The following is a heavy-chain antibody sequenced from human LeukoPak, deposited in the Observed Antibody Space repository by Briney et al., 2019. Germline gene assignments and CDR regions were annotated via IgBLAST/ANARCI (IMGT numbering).Heavy chain of an antibody. CDR1: GYTFTGYY. Sequence: RASVKVSCKASGYTFTGYYMHWVRQAPGQGLEWMGWINPNSGGTNYAQKFQGRVTMTRDTSISTAYMELSRLRSDDTAVYYCARDPQPTYYYGSSGYPVLYFDYWGQGTLVTVSS. D-gene: IGHD3-22*01. CDR2: INPNSGGT. CDR3: ARDPQPTYYYGSSGYPVLYFDY. V-gene: IGHV1-2*02. J-gene: IGHJ4*02.